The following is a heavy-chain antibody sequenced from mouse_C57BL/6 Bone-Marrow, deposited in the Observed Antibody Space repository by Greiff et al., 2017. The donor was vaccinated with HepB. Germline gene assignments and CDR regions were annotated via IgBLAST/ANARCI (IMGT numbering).Heavy chain of an antibody. J-gene: IGHJ2*01. CDR1: GFTFSSYG. V-gene: IGHV5-6*01. CDR3: ARLSNWGY. CDR2: ISSGGSYT. Sequence: EVKLVESGGDLVKPGGSLKLSCAASGFTFSSYGMSWVRQTPDKRLEWVATISSGGSYTYYPDSVKGRFTISRDNAKNTLYLQMSSLKSEDTAMYYCARLSNWGYWGQGTTLTVSS. D-gene: IGHD4-1*02.